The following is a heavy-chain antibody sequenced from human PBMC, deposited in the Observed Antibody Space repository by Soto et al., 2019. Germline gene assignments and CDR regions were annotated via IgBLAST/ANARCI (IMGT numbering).Heavy chain of an antibody. CDR2: ISYDGSNK. D-gene: IGHD3-22*01. J-gene: IGHJ3*02. CDR1: GFTFSSYA. Sequence: GGSLRLSCAASGFTFSSYAMHWVRQAPGKGLEWVAVISYDGSNKYYADSVKGRFTISRDNSKNTLYLQMNSLRAEDTAVYYCARGGVYYYDSSGYHDAFDIWGQGTMVTVSS. V-gene: IGHV3-30-3*01. CDR3: ARGGVYYYDSSGYHDAFDI.